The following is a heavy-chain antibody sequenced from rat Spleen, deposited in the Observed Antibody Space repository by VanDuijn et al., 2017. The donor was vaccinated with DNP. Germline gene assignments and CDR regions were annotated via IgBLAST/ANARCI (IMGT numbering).Heavy chain of an antibody. CDR2: INTGSGGT. J-gene: IGHJ4*01. CDR1: GYTFTSYY. CDR3: GRHGHYAMDA. Sequence: QVQLQQSGAELAKPGSSVKISCKASGYTFTSYYISWIKQTTGQGLEYIGYINTGSGGTNYNEKFKGKATLTVDKSSSTAFMQLSSLTPDNSAVYYCGRHGHYAMDAWGQGTSVTVSS. V-gene: IGHV1-43*01. D-gene: IGHD1-12*02.